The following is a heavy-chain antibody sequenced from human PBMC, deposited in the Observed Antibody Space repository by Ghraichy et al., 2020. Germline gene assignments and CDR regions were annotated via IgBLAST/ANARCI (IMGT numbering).Heavy chain of an antibody. CDR2: TRNKANSYTT. CDR1: GFTFSDHY. V-gene: IGHV3-72*01. D-gene: IGHD2-15*01. Sequence: GGLRLSCAASGFTFSDHYMDWVLQAPGKGLEWVGRTRNKANSYTTEYAASVKGRFTISRDDSKNSLYLQMNSLKTEDTAVYYCAGDGGGYGMDVWGQGTTVTVSS. CDR3: AGDGGGYGMDV. J-gene: IGHJ6*02.